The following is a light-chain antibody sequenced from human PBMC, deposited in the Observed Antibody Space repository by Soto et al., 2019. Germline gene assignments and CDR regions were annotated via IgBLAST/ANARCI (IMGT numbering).Light chain of an antibody. J-gene: IGLJ1*01. V-gene: IGLV2-14*01. CDR1: SSDVGGYNF. Sequence: QSALTQPASVSGSPGQSITISCTGTSSDVGGYNFVSWYQQHPGKAPKLMIYEVTNRPSGVSDRFSGPKSGNTASLTISGLQAEDEADYYCSSYTSNRGVFGTGTKVTVL. CDR2: EVT. CDR3: SSYTSNRGV.